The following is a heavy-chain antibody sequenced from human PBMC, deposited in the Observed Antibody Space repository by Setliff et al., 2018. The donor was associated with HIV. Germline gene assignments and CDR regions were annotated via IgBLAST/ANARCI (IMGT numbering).Heavy chain of an antibody. V-gene: IGHV4-39*07. CDR1: GGSSIANTFA. J-gene: IGHJ4*02. CDR2: VSYSGAT. CDR3: ARGPPFAY. Sequence: PSETLSLTCPVSGGSSIANTFASTWIRQSPGKGLEYIGDVSYSGATMYTNYNPSLESRVTVSEDTSRHQFSLKLTSVTADDTGIYYCARGPPFAYWGQGLLVTVSS.